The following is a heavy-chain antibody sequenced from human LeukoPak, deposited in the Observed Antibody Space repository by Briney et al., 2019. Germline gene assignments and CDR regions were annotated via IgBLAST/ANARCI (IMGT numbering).Heavy chain of an antibody. CDR1: AFTFSSYD. J-gene: IGHJ4*02. D-gene: IGHD3-16*01. Sequence: PGGSLRLSCAASAFTFSSYDMHWVRQAPGKGLEWVAFIRYDGSNKYYADSVKGRFTISRDNSKNTLYLQMKSLSAEDTAVYYCARDGAGRHYFDYWGQGTLVTVSS. V-gene: IGHV3-30*02. CDR2: IRYDGSNK. CDR3: ARDGAGRHYFDY.